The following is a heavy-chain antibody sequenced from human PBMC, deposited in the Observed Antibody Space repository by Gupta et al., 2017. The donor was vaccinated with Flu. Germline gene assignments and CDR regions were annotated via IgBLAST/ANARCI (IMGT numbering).Heavy chain of an antibody. V-gene: IGHV4-39*01. CDR2: IYYSGST. Sequence: QLQLQESGPGLVKPSETLSLTCTVSGGSISSSSYYWGWIRQPPGRGLEWIGSIYYSGSTYYNPSLKSRVTISVDTSKNQFSLKLSSVTAADTAVYYCARHSADSSGYYLLIKNWFDPWGQGTLVTVSS. CDR3: ARHSADSSGYYLLIKNWFDP. D-gene: IGHD3-22*01. CDR1: GGSISSSSYY. J-gene: IGHJ5*02.